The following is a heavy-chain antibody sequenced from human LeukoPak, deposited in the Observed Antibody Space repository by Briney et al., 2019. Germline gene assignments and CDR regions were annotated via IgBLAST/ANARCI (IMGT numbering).Heavy chain of an antibody. CDR1: GFTFSSYA. Sequence: GESLKISCAASGFTFSSYAMSWVRQAPGKGLEWVSAISGSGGSTYYADSVKGRFTISRDNSKNTLYLQMNSLRAEDTAVYYCAKDPKIVGIAARPDYFDYWGQGTLVTVSS. CDR3: AKDPKIVGIAARPDYFDY. V-gene: IGHV3-23*01. CDR2: ISGSGGST. D-gene: IGHD6-6*01. J-gene: IGHJ4*02.